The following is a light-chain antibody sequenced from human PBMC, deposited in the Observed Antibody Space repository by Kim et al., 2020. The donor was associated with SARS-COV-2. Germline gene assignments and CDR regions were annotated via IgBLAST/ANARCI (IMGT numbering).Light chain of an antibody. CDR1: SSDIGRYNF. V-gene: IGLV2-14*03. CDR3: NSYTTTNTFV. J-gene: IGLJ1*01. CDR2: NVI. Sequence: GQSITISCTGTSSDIGRYNFVSWHQQHPGEAPKVIIYNVIKRPSGVANRFSGSKSGNTASLTISGLQADDEADYYCNSYTTTNTFVFGTGTKVTVL.